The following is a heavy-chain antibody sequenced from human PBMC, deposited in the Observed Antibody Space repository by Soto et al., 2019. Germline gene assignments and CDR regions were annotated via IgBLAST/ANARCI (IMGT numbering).Heavy chain of an antibody. J-gene: IGHJ5*02. D-gene: IGHD3-16*01. Sequence: ASVKVSCKASGYTFTSYAMHWVRQAPGQRLEWMGWINAGNGNTKYSQKFQGRVNITRDTSASTAYMELRSLRYDDTAVYYCARDKETFGGGISWFDPWGQGTLVTVSS. CDR2: INAGNGNT. CDR3: ARDKETFGGGISWFDP. CDR1: GYTFTSYA. V-gene: IGHV1-3*01.